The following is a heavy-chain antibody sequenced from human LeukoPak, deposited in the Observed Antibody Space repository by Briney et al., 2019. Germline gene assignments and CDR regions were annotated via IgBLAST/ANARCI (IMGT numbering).Heavy chain of an antibody. J-gene: IGHJ4*02. V-gene: IGHV1-69*05. CDR3: ASARYYDFWSGYPSHLDY. CDR2: IIPIFGTA. CDR1: GGTFSSYA. D-gene: IGHD3-3*01. Sequence: SVKVSCKASGGTFSSYAISWVRQAPGQGLEWMGGIIPIFGTANYAQRLQGRVTMTTDTSTSTAYMELRSLRSDDTAVYYCASARYYDFWSGYPSHLDYWGQGTLVTVSS.